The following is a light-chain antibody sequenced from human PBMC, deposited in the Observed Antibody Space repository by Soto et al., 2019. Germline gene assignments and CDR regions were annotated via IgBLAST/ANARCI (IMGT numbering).Light chain of an antibody. V-gene: IGKV3D-20*01. Sequence: EIELTQSPATLSLSPGERATHACGASQSVSSSDLAWYQQKPGRGPMLLIYDASSRATGIPDRFSGSGSGTDFTITISILEPEDFAVYYCQQYGTSPYTFGQGTKLEIK. CDR1: QSVSSSD. CDR2: DAS. CDR3: QQYGTSPYT. J-gene: IGKJ2*01.